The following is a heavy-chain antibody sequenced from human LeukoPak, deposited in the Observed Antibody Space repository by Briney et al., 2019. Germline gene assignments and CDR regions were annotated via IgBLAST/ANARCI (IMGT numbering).Heavy chain of an antibody. V-gene: IGHV3-48*02. CDR3: ARGDGWFGELLNFDN. CDR1: GFTFRAYS. J-gene: IGHJ4*02. D-gene: IGHD3-10*01. Sequence: GGSLRLSCAASGFTFRAYSMNWVRQAPGKGLKWVSYISSSSSTIYYADSVKGRFTISRDNAKNSLYLQMNSLRDEDTAVYYCARGDGWFGELLNFDNWGQGTLVTVSS. CDR2: ISSSSSTI.